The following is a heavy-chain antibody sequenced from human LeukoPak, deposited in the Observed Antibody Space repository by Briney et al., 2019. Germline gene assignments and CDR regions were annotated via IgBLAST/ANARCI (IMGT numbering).Heavy chain of an antibody. J-gene: IGHJ4*02. V-gene: IGHV3-7*01. Sequence: PGGSLRLSCAATGLTFSNHWMNWVRQATGKGLEWVANIKPDGSGEYYVDSVEGRFIISRDNAKNSVYLQMNSLRAEDTAVYYMLTSMGYWGQGTLVTVSS. CDR2: IKPDGSGE. CDR1: GLTFSNHW. D-gene: IGHD3-9*01. CDR3: LTSMGY.